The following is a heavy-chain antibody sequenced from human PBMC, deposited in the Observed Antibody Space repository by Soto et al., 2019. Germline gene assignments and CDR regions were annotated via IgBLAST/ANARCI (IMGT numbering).Heavy chain of an antibody. V-gene: IGHV3-64*01. J-gene: IGHJ4*02. CDR1: GFTFSSYA. CDR3: ARETSYYFDY. CDR2: ISSNGGST. Sequence: PGGSLRLSCAASGFTFSSYAMHWVRQAPGKGLEYVSAISSNGGSTYYANSVKGRFTISRDNSKNTLYLQMGSLRAEDMAVYYWARETSYYFDYWGQGTLVTVSS.